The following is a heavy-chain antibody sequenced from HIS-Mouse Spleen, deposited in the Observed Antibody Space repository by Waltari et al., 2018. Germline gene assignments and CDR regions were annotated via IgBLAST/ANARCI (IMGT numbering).Heavy chain of an antibody. J-gene: IGHJ4*02. Sequence: QVQLVESGGGVVQPGRSLRLSCAASGFTFSSYGMHWVRQAPGKGLEWVAVISYDGSNKSYADSVKGRFTISRDNSKNTLYLQMNSLRAEDTAVYYCAKDKHHAFDYWGQGTLVTVSS. CDR1: GFTFSSYG. CDR3: AKDKHHAFDY. V-gene: IGHV3-30*18. CDR2: ISYDGSNK.